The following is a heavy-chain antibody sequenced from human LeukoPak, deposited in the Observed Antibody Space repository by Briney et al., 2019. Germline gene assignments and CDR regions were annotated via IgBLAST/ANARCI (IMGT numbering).Heavy chain of an antibody. Sequence: SVKVSCKASGYTFTGYYMHWVRQAPGQGLEWMGRIIPILGIANYAQKFQGRVTITADKSTSTAYMELSSLRSEDTAVYYCARGAVVVPAKVPLYGMDVWGQGTTVTVSS. V-gene: IGHV1-69*04. D-gene: IGHD2-2*01. CDR1: GYTFTGYY. J-gene: IGHJ6*02. CDR3: ARGAVVVPAKVPLYGMDV. CDR2: IIPILGIA.